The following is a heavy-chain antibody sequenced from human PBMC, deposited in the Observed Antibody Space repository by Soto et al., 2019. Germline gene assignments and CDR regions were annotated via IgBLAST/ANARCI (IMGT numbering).Heavy chain of an antibody. J-gene: IGHJ4*02. CDR1: GDTFSSYA. CDR3: ARAGGNPLRLMFDY. Sequence: SVKVSCKASGDTFSSYAISWVRQSPGQGLEWMGGIIPIFGTANYAQKFQGRVTITADESTRTAYMELSSLRSEDTAVYYCARAGGNPLRLMFDYWGQGTLVTVSS. CDR2: IIPIFGTA. D-gene: IGHD1-26*01. V-gene: IGHV1-69*13.